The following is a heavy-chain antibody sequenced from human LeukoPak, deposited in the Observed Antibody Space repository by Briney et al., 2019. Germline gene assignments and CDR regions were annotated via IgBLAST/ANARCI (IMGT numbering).Heavy chain of an antibody. CDR3: ARIWGVLPAISLDY. J-gene: IGHJ4*02. CDR2: ISSSSSYI. Sequence: GGSLRLSCAASGFTFSSYSMNWVRQAPGKGLEWVSSISSSSSYIYYADSVKGRFTISRDNAKNSLYLQMNSLRAEDTAVYYCARIWGVLPAISLDYWGQGTLVAVSS. D-gene: IGHD2-15*01. V-gene: IGHV3-21*01. CDR1: GFTFSSYS.